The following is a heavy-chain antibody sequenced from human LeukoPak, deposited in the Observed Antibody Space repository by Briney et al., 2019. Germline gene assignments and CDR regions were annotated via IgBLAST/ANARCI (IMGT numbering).Heavy chain of an antibody. D-gene: IGHD3-9*01. CDR2: ITGSGGNT. Sequence: PGGSLRLSCAASGFTFSNYAMSWLRQAPGKGLEWVSAITGSGGNTYYADSVKGRFTISRDNSKNTVFLQMNSLRAEDTAVYYWAKWGDYDVLTGYYVSDYWGQGTLVTVSS. CDR1: GFTFSNYA. V-gene: IGHV3-23*01. J-gene: IGHJ4*02. CDR3: AKWGDYDVLTGYYVSDY.